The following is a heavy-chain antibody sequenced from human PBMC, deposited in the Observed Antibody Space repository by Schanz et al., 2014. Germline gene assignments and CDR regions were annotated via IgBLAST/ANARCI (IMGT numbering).Heavy chain of an antibody. CDR3: TRGGYSYALSAFDI. Sequence: QVQLVQSGAELRKPGTSVKVSCKTSGYTFSNDDINWVRQAIGQGLEWMGWISTSNGNTNYIQKLQGRVTMTTDTSTSTAYMELRSLRSDDTALYYCTRGGYSYALSAFDIWGQGTMVTVSS. CDR2: ISTSNGNT. J-gene: IGHJ3*02. D-gene: IGHD5-18*01. CDR1: GYTFSNDD. V-gene: IGHV1-18*01.